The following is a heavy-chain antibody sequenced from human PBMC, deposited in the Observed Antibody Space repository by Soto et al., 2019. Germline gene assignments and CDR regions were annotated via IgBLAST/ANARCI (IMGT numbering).Heavy chain of an antibody. Sequence: GGSLRLSCAASGFTFSSYTMSWVRQAPGKGLEWVSAIGGSGGSTYYADSVKGRFTISRDNSKNTLFLQMNSLRAEDTAVYYCAKDPYYYDTSEMDVWGQGTTVTVS. V-gene: IGHV3-23*01. CDR3: AKDPYYYDTSEMDV. J-gene: IGHJ6*02. D-gene: IGHD3-22*01. CDR2: IGGSGGST. CDR1: GFTFSSYT.